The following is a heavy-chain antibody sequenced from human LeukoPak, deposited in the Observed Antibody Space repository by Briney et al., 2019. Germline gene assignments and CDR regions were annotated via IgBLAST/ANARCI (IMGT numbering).Heavy chain of an antibody. Sequence: GGSLRLSCAASGFTFDDYAMHWVRQAPGKGLEWVSGISWNSGSIGYADSVKGRFTISRDNAKNSLYLQMNSLRAEDTALYYCAKIPVAGTTASNWGQGTLVTVSS. CDR1: GFTFDDYA. V-gene: IGHV3-9*01. CDR2: ISWNSGSI. CDR3: AKIPVAGTTASN. D-gene: IGHD6-19*01. J-gene: IGHJ4*02.